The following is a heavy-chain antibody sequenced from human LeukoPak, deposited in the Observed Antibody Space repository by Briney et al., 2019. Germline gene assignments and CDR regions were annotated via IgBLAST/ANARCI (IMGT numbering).Heavy chain of an antibody. CDR1: GESLNSYY. J-gene: IGHJ4*02. V-gene: IGHV4-34*01. CDR3: ARGAWATRLGS. CDR2: IYESGTT. Sequence: PSETLSLTCAVYGESLNSYYWSWVRQPPGEGLEWIGEIYESGTTEYNPSRKSRVTISMVPSKQQFPLSLSSVTAADTAVYYCARGAWATRLGSWGLGTPVIVSS. D-gene: IGHD2-15*01.